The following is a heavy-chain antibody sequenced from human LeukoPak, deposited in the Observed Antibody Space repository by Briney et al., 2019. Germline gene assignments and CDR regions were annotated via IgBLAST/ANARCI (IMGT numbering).Heavy chain of an antibody. J-gene: IGHJ4*02. CDR2: ISSSSSTI. D-gene: IGHD6-19*01. V-gene: IGHV3-48*01. CDR3: ARERSSGWYDAVDY. CDR1: GFTFSSYS. Sequence: PGGSLRLSCAASGFTFSSYSMNWVRQAPGKGLEWVSYISSSSSTIYYADSVKGRFTISRDNAKNSLYLQMNSLRAEDTAVYYCARERSSGWYDAVDYWGQGTLVTVSS.